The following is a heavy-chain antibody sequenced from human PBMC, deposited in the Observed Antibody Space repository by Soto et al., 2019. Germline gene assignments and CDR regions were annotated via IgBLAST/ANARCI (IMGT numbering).Heavy chain of an antibody. CDR3: AKGYCSGGSCRLIFDY. CDR1: GFTFSSYA. Sequence: GGSLRLSCAASGFTFSSYAMSWVRQAPGKGLEWVSVISGSGGTTYYADSVKGRFTISRDNSKNTLYLQMNSLRAEDTATYYCAKGYCSGGSCRLIFDYWGQGTLVTVSS. D-gene: IGHD2-15*01. J-gene: IGHJ4*02. V-gene: IGHV3-23*01. CDR2: ISGSGGTT.